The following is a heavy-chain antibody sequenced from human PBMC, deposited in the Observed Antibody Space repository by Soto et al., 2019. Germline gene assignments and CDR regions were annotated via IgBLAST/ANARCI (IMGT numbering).Heavy chain of an antibody. J-gene: IGHJ3*02. CDR1: GYTFTSYA. V-gene: IGHV1-3*01. CDR2: INAGNGNT. Sequence: QVQLVQSGAEVKKPGASVKVSCKASGYTFTSYAMHWVRQAPGQRLEWMGWINAGNGNTKYSQKFQGRVTITRDTSASTAYMELSTLRSEDTAVYYCAREGSSDAFDIWGQGTMVTVSS. CDR3: AREGSSDAFDI.